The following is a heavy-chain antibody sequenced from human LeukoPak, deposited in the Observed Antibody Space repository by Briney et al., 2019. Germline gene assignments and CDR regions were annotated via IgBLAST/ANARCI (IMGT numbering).Heavy chain of an antibody. D-gene: IGHD4-17*01. CDR2: INPSGGST. CDR3: ARSYGDYGGFDY. J-gene: IGHJ4*02. Sequence: ASVKVPCKASGYTFTSYYMHWVRQAPGQGLEWMGIINPSGGSTSYAQKFQGRVTMTRDTSTSAVYMELSSLRSEDTAVYYCARSYGDYGGFDYWGQGTLVTVSS. V-gene: IGHV1-46*01. CDR1: GYTFTSYY.